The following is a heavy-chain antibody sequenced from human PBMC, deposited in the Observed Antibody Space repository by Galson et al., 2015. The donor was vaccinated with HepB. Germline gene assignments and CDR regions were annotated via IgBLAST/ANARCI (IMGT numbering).Heavy chain of an antibody. CDR3: AKLIPAAGIRGRIAFDI. J-gene: IGHJ3*02. D-gene: IGHD6-13*01. CDR2: ISWNSGSI. V-gene: IGHV3-9*01. CDR1: GFTFDDYA. Sequence: SLRLSCAASGFTFDDYAMHWVRQAPGKGLEWVSGISWNSGSIGYADSVKGRFTISRDNAKNSLYLQMNSLRAEDTALYYCAKLIPAAGIRGRIAFDIWGQGTMVTVSS.